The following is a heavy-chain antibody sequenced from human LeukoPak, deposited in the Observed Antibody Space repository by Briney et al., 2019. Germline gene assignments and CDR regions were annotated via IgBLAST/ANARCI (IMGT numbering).Heavy chain of an antibody. CDR2: INHSGST. CDR3: ARRDYYGSGSYYPRLDY. Sequence: SETLSLTCTVSGYSISSGYSWGWIRQPPGKGLEWIGEINHSGSTNYNPSLKSRVTISVDTSKNQFSLKLSSVTAADTAVYYCARRDYYGSGSYYPRLDYWGQGTLVTVSS. J-gene: IGHJ4*02. V-gene: IGHV4-38-2*02. D-gene: IGHD3-10*01. CDR1: GYSISSGYS.